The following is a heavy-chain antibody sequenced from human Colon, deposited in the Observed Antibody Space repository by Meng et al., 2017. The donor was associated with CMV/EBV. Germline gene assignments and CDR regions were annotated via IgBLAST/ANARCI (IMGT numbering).Heavy chain of an antibody. D-gene: IGHD2-2*01. J-gene: IGHJ5*02. CDR3: AVGSCSTTNCHAMYNWFDP. CDR2: IFHTGST. CDR1: GGSLNNYH. V-gene: IGHV4-59*03. Sequence: SETLSLTCTVSGGSLNNYHWTWIRQPPGKGLEWIGYIFHTGSTKYNPSLKGRVTMSLDPSKNQFSLDLSSVTAADTAVYFCAVGSCSTTNCHAMYNWFDPWGQGTLVTVSS.